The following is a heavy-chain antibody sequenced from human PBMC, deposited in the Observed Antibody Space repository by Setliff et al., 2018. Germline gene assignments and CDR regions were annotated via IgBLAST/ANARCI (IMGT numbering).Heavy chain of an antibody. D-gene: IGHD6-6*01. CDR3: ARDMEGSAQHYYYGMDV. CDR1: GYTFTSYD. CDR2: IIPILGIA. V-gene: IGHV1-69*10. J-gene: IGHJ6*02. Sequence: SVKVSCKASGYTFTSYDINWVRQATGQGLEWMGVIIPILGIANYAQKFQGRVTITADESTSTAYMELSSLRSEDTAVYYCARDMEGSAQHYYYGMDVWGQGTTVTVSS.